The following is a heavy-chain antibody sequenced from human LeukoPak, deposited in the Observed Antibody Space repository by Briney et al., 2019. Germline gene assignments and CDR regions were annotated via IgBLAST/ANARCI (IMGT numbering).Heavy chain of an antibody. CDR2: ISGSGKTT. CDR3: AKRSIMGVAGSEMDY. Sequence: GGSLRLSCAASGFTFSSCAMTWVRQAPGKGLEWVSGISGSGKTTHYADSVKGRFSISRDNSKSTLYLQMNSLRAEDTAVYYCAKRSIMGVAGSEMDYWGQGPLVTVSS. J-gene: IGHJ4*02. V-gene: IGHV3-23*01. D-gene: IGHD3-3*01. CDR1: GFTFSSCA.